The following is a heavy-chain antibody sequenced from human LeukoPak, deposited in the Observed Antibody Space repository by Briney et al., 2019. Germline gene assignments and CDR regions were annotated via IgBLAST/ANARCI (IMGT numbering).Heavy chain of an antibody. CDR1: VFTFISSS. D-gene: IGHD6-6*01. CDR3: AKDLFVPPSTSVDAFDI. V-gene: IGHV3-30*18. CDR2: LLYDGSNK. Sequence: GAPRHFCVPPVFTFISSSMHRGRPAPRAGVGMGSLLLYDGSNKYYADSVKGRFTISRDNSKNTLYLQMNSLRAEDTAVYYCAKDLFVPPSTSVDAFDIWGQGTMVTVSS. J-gene: IGHJ3*02.